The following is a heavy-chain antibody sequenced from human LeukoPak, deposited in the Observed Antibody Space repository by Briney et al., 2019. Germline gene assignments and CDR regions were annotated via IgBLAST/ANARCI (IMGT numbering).Heavy chain of an antibody. V-gene: IGHV3-23*01. Sequence: GGSLRLSCAASGFTFSSYAMSWVRQAPGKGLEWVSAISGSGGSTYYADSVKGRFTISRDNSKNTLYLQMNSLRAEDTAVYYCAKTIAAAGRGYFQHWGQGTLVTVSP. D-gene: IGHD6-13*01. J-gene: IGHJ1*01. CDR1: GFTFSSYA. CDR3: AKTIAAAGRGYFQH. CDR2: ISGSGGST.